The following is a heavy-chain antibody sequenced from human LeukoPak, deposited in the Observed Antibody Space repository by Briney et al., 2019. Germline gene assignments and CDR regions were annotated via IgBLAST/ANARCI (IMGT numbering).Heavy chain of an antibody. J-gene: IGHJ4*02. D-gene: IGHD2-2*01. CDR1: GGSITSSGYH. CDR3: ARPRYCSSTSCRPQLAFDY. V-gene: IGHV4-39*01. CDR2: IYYSRSSFHT. Sequence: SETLSLTCTVAGGSITSSGYHWAWIRQPPGKGLEWVANIYYSRSSFHTFYNPSLRSRVTISVDVDTSRNQFSLHLRSVTAADTAVYYCARPRYCSSTSCRPQLAFDYWGQGTLVTVSS.